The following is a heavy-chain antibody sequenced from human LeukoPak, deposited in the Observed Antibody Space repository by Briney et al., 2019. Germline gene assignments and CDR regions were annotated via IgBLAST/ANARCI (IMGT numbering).Heavy chain of an antibody. CDR2: INDGGTI. CDR3: ARRWNYGRNYYIDV. CDR1: GGSFSHYY. Sequence: SETLSLTCAVYGGSFSHYYWSWIRQSPRMGLEWIAEINDGGTINYNPSLMSRVTISLDKSKNQFSLKLSSATAADTAAYYCARRWNYGRNYYIDVWGKGATVSVSS. D-gene: IGHD1-7*01. J-gene: IGHJ6*03. V-gene: IGHV4-34*01.